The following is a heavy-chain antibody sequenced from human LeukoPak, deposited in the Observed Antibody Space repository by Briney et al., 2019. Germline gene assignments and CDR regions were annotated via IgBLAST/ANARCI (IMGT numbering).Heavy chain of an antibody. CDR2: INGGGGNT. CDR1: GFTFSTYA. J-gene: IGHJ4*02. D-gene: IGHD2-15*01. CDR3: AKSVVVITFRFDD. V-gene: IGHV3-23*01. Sequence: GGSLRLSCAASGFTFSTYAMSWVRQAPGKGLEWVSAINGGGGNTYYADSVKGRFTISRDNFKNMVYLQMNSLRADDTAIYYCAKSVVVITFRFDDWGQGALVTVSS.